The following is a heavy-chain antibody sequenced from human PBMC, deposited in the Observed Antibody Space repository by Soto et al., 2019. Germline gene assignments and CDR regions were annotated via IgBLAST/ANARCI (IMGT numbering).Heavy chain of an antibody. CDR2: IYYSGST. CDR1: GGSISSYD. D-gene: IGHD4-17*01. CDR3: ARGPTVTFYYYGMDV. J-gene: IGHJ6*02. V-gene: IGHV4-59*01. Sequence: SATLSVTCSVAGGSISSYDGSWIRQPPGKGLEWIGYIYYSGSTNYNPSLKSRVTISVDTSKSQFSLKLSSVTAADTAVYYCARGPTVTFYYYGMDVWGQGTTVTVSS.